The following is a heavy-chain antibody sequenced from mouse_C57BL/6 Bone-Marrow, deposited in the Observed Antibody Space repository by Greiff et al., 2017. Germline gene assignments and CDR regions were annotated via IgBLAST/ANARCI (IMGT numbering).Heavy chain of an antibody. CDR2: IWRGGST. V-gene: IGHV2-5*01. Sequence: VQLQQSGPGLVQPSQSLSITCTVSGFSLTSYGVHWVRQSPGKGLEWLGVIWRGGSTDYNAAFMSRLSITKDNSKSQVFFKMNSLQADDTAIYXCAKKGGYDYHAMDYWGQGTSVTVSS. CDR3: AKKGGYDYHAMDY. J-gene: IGHJ4*01. CDR1: GFSLTSYG. D-gene: IGHD2-2*01.